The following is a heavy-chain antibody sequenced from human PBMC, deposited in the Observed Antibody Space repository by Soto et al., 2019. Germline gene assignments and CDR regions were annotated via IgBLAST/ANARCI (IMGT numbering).Heavy chain of an antibody. CDR2: IFSNDEK. V-gene: IGHV2-26*01. Sequence: SGPTLVNPTETLTLTCTVSGFSLSNARMGVSWIRQPPGKALEWLAHIFSNDEKSCSTSLKSRLTISKDTSKSQVVLTMTNMDPVDTATYYCARSVCGGDCYPDAFDIWGQGTMVTVSS. J-gene: IGHJ3*02. D-gene: IGHD2-21*02. CDR1: GFSLSNARMG. CDR3: ARSVCGGDCYPDAFDI.